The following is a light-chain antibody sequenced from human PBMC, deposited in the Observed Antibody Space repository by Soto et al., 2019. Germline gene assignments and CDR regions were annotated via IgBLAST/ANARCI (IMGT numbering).Light chain of an antibody. CDR2: AAS. CDR1: QGISSY. Sequence: IRMTHSPSSLSASTGDRDIITCRASQGISSYLAWYQQKPGKAPKLLIYAASTLQSGVPSRFSGSGSGTDFTLTISCLQSEDFATYYCQQYYSYPLTFGGGTKVDI. J-gene: IGKJ4*01. CDR3: QQYYSYPLT. V-gene: IGKV1-8*01.